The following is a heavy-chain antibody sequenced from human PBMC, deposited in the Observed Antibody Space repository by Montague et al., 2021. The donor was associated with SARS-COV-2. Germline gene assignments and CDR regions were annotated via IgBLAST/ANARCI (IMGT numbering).Heavy chain of an antibody. CDR3: ARFETSKFYSSGVDV. J-gene: IGHJ6*02. V-gene: IGHV3-21*01. Sequence: SLRLSCAASGLTFSRFSMNWVRQAPGKRLEWVASISSESTYILYAESVRGRFTVSRDNAQNLLFLQMNSLRAEDTALYYCARFETSKFYSSGVDVWGQGTTVTVSS. CDR2: ISSESTYI. D-gene: IGHD2-15*01. CDR1: GLTFSRFS.